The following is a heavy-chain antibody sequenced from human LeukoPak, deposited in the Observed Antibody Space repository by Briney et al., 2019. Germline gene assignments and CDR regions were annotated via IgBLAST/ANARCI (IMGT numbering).Heavy chain of an antibody. CDR1: GFTFSSYS. V-gene: IGHV3-30*02. D-gene: IGHD2-8*01. Sequence: GGSLRLSCAASGFTFSSYSMHWVRQAPGKGLEWVAYIQYDGSNQQYADSVKGRFSISRDSSKNILYLQMNSLRAEDTAVYYCAKDRCSNGIGCYFYYMDVWGKGTTVTISS. J-gene: IGHJ6*03. CDR2: IQYDGSNQ. CDR3: AKDRCSNGIGCYFYYMDV.